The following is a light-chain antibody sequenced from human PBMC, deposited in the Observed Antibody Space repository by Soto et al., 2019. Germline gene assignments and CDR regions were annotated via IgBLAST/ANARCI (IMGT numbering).Light chain of an antibody. CDR3: QQRSNWLT. V-gene: IGKV3-11*01. J-gene: IGKJ4*01. CDR2: DAS. Sequence: EIVSTQSPATLSLSPGERATLSCRASQSVSSYLAWYQQKSGQAPRLLIYDASNRATGIPARFSGSGSGTDFTLTISSLEPEDFAVYYCQQRSNWLTFGGGTKVEIK. CDR1: QSVSSY.